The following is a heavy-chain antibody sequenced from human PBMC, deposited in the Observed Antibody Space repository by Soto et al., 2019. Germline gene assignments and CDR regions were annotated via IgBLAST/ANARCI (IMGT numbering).Heavy chain of an antibody. CDR1: GFSFSNYA. CDR3: AKSDTRSSSGFGMHV. J-gene: IGHJ6*02. CDR2: ISGSGGST. D-gene: IGHD6-6*01. V-gene: IGHV3-23*01. Sequence: EVQLLESGGGLVQPGGSLRLSCAASGFSFSNYAMNWVRQAPGKGLEWVSTISGSGGSTFYADSVKGRFTISRDNFKDTLYLQMISLRAEDTAVYYCAKSDTRSSSGFGMHVWGQGTTVTVSS.